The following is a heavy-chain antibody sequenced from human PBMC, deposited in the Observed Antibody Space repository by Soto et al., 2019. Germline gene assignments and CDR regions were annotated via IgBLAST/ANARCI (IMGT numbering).Heavy chain of an antibody. J-gene: IGHJ4*02. V-gene: IGHV3-48*01. Sequence: EVQLVESGGGLVQPGGSLRLSCAASGFTFSSYSMNWVRQAPGKGLEWVSYISSSSSTIYYADSVKGRFTISRDNAKKSLYLQMNSLRAVDTAVYYCAREFDSSSWYVYGYWGQGTLVTVSS. D-gene: IGHD6-13*01. CDR2: ISSSSSTI. CDR3: AREFDSSSWYVYGY. CDR1: GFTFSSYS.